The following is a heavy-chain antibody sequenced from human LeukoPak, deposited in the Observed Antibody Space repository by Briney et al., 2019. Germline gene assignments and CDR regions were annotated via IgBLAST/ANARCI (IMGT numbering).Heavy chain of an antibody. V-gene: IGHV4-4*07. D-gene: IGHD3-22*01. Sequence: SETLSLTCTVSGGSISSYYWSWIRQPAGKGLKWIGRIYTNGSTNYNPSLKSRVTMSVDTSKNQFSLKLSSVTAADTAVYYCARERRRGYYDSSGYSALDYWGQGTLVTVSS. J-gene: IGHJ4*02. CDR2: IYTNGST. CDR3: ARERRRGYYDSSGYSALDY. CDR1: GGSISSYY.